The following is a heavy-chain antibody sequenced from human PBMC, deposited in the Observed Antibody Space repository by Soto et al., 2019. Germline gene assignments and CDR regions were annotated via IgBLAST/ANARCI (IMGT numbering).Heavy chain of an antibody. CDR3: TRGGMYSSGWYFDY. CDR1: GFTFSGSA. V-gene: IGHV3-73*01. CDR2: IRSRANSYAT. J-gene: IGHJ4*02. D-gene: IGHD6-19*01. Sequence: EVQLVESGGGLVQPGGSLKLSCAASGFTFSGSAMHWVRQASGKGLEWVGRIRSRANSYATAYAASVKGRFTISSDDSKNTAYLQMNSLKTEDTAVYYCTRGGMYSSGWYFDYWGQGTLVTVSS.